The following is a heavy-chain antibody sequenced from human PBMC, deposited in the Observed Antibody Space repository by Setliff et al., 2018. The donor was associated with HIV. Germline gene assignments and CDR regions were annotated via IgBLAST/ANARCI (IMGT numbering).Heavy chain of an antibody. V-gene: IGHV5-51*01. CDR3: ARSHFMTLFGVIYYPGYFDL. J-gene: IGHJ2*01. CDR2: IYPSDSAT. Sequence: PGESLKISCKSSGYSFTSHWIAWVRQMPGQGLEWMGIIYPSDSATAYSPSFQGQITISADKSITTAYLQWSSLKASDTAIYYCARSHFMTLFGVIYYPGYFDLWGRGTQVTVSS. CDR1: GYSFTSHW. D-gene: IGHD3-3*01.